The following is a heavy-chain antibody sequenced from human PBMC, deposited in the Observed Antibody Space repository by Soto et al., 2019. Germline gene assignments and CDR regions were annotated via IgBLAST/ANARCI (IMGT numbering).Heavy chain of an antibody. Sequence: QVQLQESGPGLVKPSETLSLTCTVSGGSISSFYWSWIRQPPGKGLEWSGYVYYSGSTNYNPSLKSRVTISVDTSKNQFSLRLSSVTAADTAIYYCARLSNWYFDLWGRGTLVTVSS. CDR2: VYYSGST. J-gene: IGHJ2*01. CDR3: ARLSNWYFDL. CDR1: GGSISSFY. V-gene: IGHV4-59*08.